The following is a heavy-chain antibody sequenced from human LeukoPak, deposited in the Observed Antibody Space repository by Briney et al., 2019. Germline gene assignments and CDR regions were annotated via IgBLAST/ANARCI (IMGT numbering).Heavy chain of an antibody. CDR2: IYPGDSDT. CDR3: ARPEYDILTGYYEFDY. CDR1: GYSVTSYW. J-gene: IGHJ4*02. V-gene: IGHV5-51*01. Sequence: GESLKISCKGSGYSVTSYWIGWVRQMPGKGLEWMGIIYPGDSDTRYSPSFQGQVTISADKSISTAYLQWSSLKASDTAMYYCARPEYDILTGYYEFDYWGQGTLVTVSS. D-gene: IGHD3-9*01.